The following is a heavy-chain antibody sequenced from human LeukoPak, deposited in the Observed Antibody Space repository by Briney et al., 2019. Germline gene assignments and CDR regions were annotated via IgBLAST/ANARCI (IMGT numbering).Heavy chain of an antibody. CDR3: ARDPGAAAGNLWS. J-gene: IGHJ5*02. CDR2: IFSGGGT. Sequence: GGSLRLSCVVSGLTVSNNYMTWVRQAPGTGLEWVSLIFSGGGTYYADSVKGRFTISRDSSKNTLYLQMNSLRAEDTALYYCARDPGAAAGNLWSWGQGTLVTVSS. V-gene: IGHV3-66*01. CDR1: GLTVSNNY. D-gene: IGHD6-25*01.